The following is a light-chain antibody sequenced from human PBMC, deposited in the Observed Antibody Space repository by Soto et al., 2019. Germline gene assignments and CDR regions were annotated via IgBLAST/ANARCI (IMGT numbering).Light chain of an antibody. V-gene: IGKV3-20*01. CDR3: QQYANSPFT. Sequence: EIVLTQSPGTLPLSPGERATLSCRASQSVSSNYLVWYQQKPGQAPRPLIYGASSRATGITDRFSGSGSGTDFTLTFSRLEPEDFAVYYCQQYANSPFTFGQGTKLEIK. CDR1: QSVSSNY. CDR2: GAS. J-gene: IGKJ2*01.